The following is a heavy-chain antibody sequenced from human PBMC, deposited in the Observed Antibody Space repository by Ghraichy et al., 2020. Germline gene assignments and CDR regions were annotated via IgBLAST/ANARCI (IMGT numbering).Heavy chain of an antibody. CDR2: IIPILGIA. D-gene: IGHD6-19*01. Sequence: SVKVSCKASGGTFSSYAISWVRQAPGQGLEWMGRIIPILGIANYAQKFQGRVTITADKSTSTAYMELSSLRSEDTAVYYCASARRGIAVAGTLSDSYYYYYGMDVWGQGTTVTVSS. V-gene: IGHV1-69*04. CDR3: ASARRGIAVAGTLSDSYYYYYGMDV. J-gene: IGHJ6*02. CDR1: GGTFSSYA.